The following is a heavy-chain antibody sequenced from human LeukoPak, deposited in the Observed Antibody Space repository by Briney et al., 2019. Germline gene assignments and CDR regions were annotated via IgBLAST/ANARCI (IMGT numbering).Heavy chain of an antibody. CDR3: AIRYCSSTSCDRYSSIFDY. D-gene: IGHD2-2*01. V-gene: IGHV4-59*12. Sequence: NTSETLSLTCTVSGGSISTYYWSWIRQPPGKGLEWIGYIYYSGSTNYNPSLKSRVTISVDTSKNQFSLKLSSVTAADTAVYYCAIRYCSSTSCDRYSSIFDYWGQGTLVTVSS. CDR2: IYYSGST. CDR1: GGSISTYY. J-gene: IGHJ4*02.